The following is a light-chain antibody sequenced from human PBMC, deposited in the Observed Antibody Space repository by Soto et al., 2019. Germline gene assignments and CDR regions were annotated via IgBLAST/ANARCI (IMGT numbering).Light chain of an antibody. CDR2: EAS. Sequence: DIQMTQFPSTLSASVGDRVTITCRASQTTNTWLAWYQQKPGTAPKLLIYEASSLEGGVPSRFSASGSGTEFTLTISSLQPDDLATYYCQQYISYPYNFGQGTKVEIK. J-gene: IGKJ2*01. CDR1: QTTNTW. CDR3: QQYISYPYN. V-gene: IGKV1-5*01.